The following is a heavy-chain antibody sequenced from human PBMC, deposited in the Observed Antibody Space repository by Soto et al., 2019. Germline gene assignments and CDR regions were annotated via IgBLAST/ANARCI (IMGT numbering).Heavy chain of an antibody. J-gene: IGHJ5*02. CDR3: AKDPLDERYYDIPTRVDP. V-gene: IGHV3-23*01. D-gene: IGHD3-22*01. CDR1: GFTFSSYA. Sequence: GGSLRLSCAASGFTFSSYAMSWVRQAPGKGLEWVSAISGSGGSTYYADSVKGRFTISRDNSKNTLYLQMNSLRAEDTAVYYCAKDPLDERYYDIPTRVDPWGQGTLVTVSS. CDR2: ISGSGGST.